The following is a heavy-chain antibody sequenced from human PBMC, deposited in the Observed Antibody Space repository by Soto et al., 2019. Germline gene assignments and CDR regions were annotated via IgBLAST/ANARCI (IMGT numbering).Heavy chain of an antibody. J-gene: IGHJ6*02. CDR2: ISYDGSNK. Sequence: QVQLVESGGGVVQPGRSLRLSCAASGFTFSSYGMHWVRQAPGKGLEWVAIISYDGSNKYYADSVKGRFTISRDNSKNTLYLQMNSLRAEDTAVYYCARDNPARLLYYGMDVWGQGTTVTVSS. V-gene: IGHV3-30*03. D-gene: IGHD6-25*01. CDR1: GFTFSSYG. CDR3: ARDNPARLLYYGMDV.